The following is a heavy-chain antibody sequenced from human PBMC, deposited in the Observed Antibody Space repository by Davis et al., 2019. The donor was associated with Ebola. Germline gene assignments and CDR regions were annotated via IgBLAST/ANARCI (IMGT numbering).Heavy chain of an antibody. CDR1: GFAFTSSA. J-gene: IGHJ4*01. V-gene: IGHV1-58*02. D-gene: IGHD1-14*01. CDR2: IVVGSGNT. Sequence: SVKVSCKASGFAFTSSAMQWVRQARGQRLEWIGWIVVGSGNTNYAQNFQGRVTITGDMSTSTSYLDLSNLRSEDTAVYYCAASAGTVGKLDYWGQGTLVTVSS. CDR3: AASAGTVGKLDY.